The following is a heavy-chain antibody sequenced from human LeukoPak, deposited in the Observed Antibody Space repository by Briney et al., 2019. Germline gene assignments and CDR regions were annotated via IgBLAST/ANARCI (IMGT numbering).Heavy chain of an antibody. CDR2: ISGNGVGT. D-gene: IGHD3-22*01. Sequence: PGGSLRLSCAASGFTFSSYAMNWVRQAPGKGLEWVASISGNGVGTYYADSVKGRFNISRDNSKNTLYLQMNSLRTEDTAVYHCAKDANYFDSGSYLIPFDFWGQGTLVTVSS. V-gene: IGHV3-23*01. J-gene: IGHJ4*02. CDR1: GFTFSSYA. CDR3: AKDANYFDSGSYLIPFDF.